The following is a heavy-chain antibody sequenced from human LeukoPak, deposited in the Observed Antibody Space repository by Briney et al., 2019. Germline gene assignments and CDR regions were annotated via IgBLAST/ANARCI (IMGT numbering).Heavy chain of an antibody. D-gene: IGHD3-9*01. J-gene: IGHJ5*02. Sequence: ASVKVSCKASGYTFTSYGISWVRQAPGQGLEWMGWISTYNGNTNYEQKIQGRVTMTTDTSTSTAYMELRSLRSDDTAVYYCARDSVRYFDWLRRNNWFDPWGQGTLVTVSS. CDR2: ISTYNGNT. CDR1: GYTFTSYG. V-gene: IGHV1-18*01. CDR3: ARDSVRYFDWLRRNNWFDP.